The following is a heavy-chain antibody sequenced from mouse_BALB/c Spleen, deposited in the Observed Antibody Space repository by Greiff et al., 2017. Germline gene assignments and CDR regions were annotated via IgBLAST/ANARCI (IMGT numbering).Heavy chain of an antibody. Sequence: VQLQQPGAELVRPGASVKLSCKASGYTFTSYWINWVKQRPGQGLEWIGNIYPSDSYTNYNQKFKDKATLTVDKSSSTAYMQLSSPTSEDSAVYYCTRARGNGGEVLDYWGQGTTLTVSS. CDR1: GYTFTSYW. CDR3: TRARGNGGEVLDY. J-gene: IGHJ2*01. D-gene: IGHD2-1*01. CDR2: IYPSDSYT. V-gene: IGHV1-69*02.